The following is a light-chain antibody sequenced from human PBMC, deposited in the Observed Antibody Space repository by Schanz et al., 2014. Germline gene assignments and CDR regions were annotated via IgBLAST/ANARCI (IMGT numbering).Light chain of an antibody. CDR1: QGIGDF. Sequence: DIQMTQSPSAMSASVGDRVTITCRATQGIGDFLAWFQQKPGKAPERLIYAASTLQTGVPSRFSGSGSGTEFTLPISSLQPEDFATYYCQQAKSFPPFTFGQGTKVEIK. V-gene: IGKV1-17*03. CDR2: AAS. J-gene: IGKJ2*01. CDR3: QQAKSFPPFT.